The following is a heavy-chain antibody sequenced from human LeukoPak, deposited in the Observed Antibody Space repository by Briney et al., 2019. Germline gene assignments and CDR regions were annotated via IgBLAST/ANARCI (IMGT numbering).Heavy chain of an antibody. J-gene: IGHJ4*02. CDR1: GYSISSDYY. V-gene: IGHV4-30-4*08. Sequence: PSETLSLTCAVSGYSISSDYYWSWIRQPPGKGLEWIGYIYYSGSTYYNPSLKSRVTISVDTSKNQFSLKLSSVTAADTAVYYCARENYDSSGYYDYWGQGTLVTVSS. CDR2: IYYSGST. D-gene: IGHD3-22*01. CDR3: ARENYDSSGYYDY.